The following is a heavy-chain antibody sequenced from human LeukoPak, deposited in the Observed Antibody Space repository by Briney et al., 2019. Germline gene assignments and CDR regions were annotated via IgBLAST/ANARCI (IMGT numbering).Heavy chain of an antibody. D-gene: IGHD5-12*01. CDR3: ARAGSGYDYSYYYYGMDV. J-gene: IGHJ6*04. CDR2: IYHSGST. Sequence: SQTLSLTCAVSGGSISSGGYSWSWIRQPPGKGLEWIGYIYHSGSTYYNPSLKSRVTISVDRSKNQFSPKLSSVTAADTAVYYCARAGSGYDYSYYYYGMDVWGKGTTVTVSS. CDR1: GGSISSGGYS. V-gene: IGHV4-30-2*01.